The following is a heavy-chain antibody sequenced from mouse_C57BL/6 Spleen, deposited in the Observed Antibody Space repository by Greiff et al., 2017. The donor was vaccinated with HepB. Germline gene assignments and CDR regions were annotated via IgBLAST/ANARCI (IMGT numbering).Heavy chain of an antibody. D-gene: IGHD1-1*01. V-gene: IGHV5-17*01. CDR2: ISSGSSTI. CDR1: GFTFSDYG. CDR3: ARNYGRRDAMDY. Sequence: EVKVVESGGGLVKPGGSLKLSCAASGFTFSDYGMHWVRQAPEKGLEWVAYISSGSSTIYYADTVKGRFTISRDNAKNTLFLQMTSLRSEDTAMYYCARNYGRRDAMDYWGQGTSVTVSS. J-gene: IGHJ4*01.